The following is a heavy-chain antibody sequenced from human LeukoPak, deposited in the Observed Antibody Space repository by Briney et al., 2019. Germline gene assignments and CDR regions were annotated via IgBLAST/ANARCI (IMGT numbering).Heavy chain of an antibody. J-gene: IGHJ4*02. V-gene: IGHV4-30-2*01. CDR2: IYHSGST. Sequence: PSQTLSLTCTVSGGSISSGGYYWSWIRQPPGKGLEWIGYIYHSGSTYYNPSLKSRVTISVDRSKNQFSLKLSSVTAADTAVYYCARVSDIVVVPAAAYFDYWGQGTLVTVSS. CDR3: ARVSDIVVVPAAAYFDY. CDR1: GGSISSGGYY. D-gene: IGHD2-2*01.